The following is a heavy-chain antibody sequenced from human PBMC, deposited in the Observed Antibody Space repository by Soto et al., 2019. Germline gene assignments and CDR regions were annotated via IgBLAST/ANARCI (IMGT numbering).Heavy chain of an antibody. Sequence: QVQLVQSGAEVKKPGSSVKVSCKASGGTFSSYAISWVRQAPGQGLEWMVGIIPIFGTANYAQKFQGRVTITADKSTRKAYMELSSLRSEDTAVYYCSRVKDYVWGSYRRDNWLDPWGHGTLVTVSS. CDR3: SRVKDYVWGSYRRDNWLDP. CDR1: GGTFSSYA. V-gene: IGHV1-69*06. CDR2: IIPIFGTA. J-gene: IGHJ5*02. D-gene: IGHD3-16*02.